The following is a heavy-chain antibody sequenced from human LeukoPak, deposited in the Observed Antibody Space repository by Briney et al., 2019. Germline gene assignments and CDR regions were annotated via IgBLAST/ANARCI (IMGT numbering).Heavy chain of an antibody. Sequence: ASVTVSCKPSGYTFTTYYMHWVRQAPGQGLEWMGIINPSGGTTNYAQKFQGRVTMTRDTSTTTLYMELSSLRSEDTAVYYCARGRPGSGWSFDYWGQGTLVTVSS. J-gene: IGHJ4*02. CDR2: INPSGGTT. V-gene: IGHV1-46*01. CDR1: GYTFTTYY. CDR3: ARGRPGSGWSFDY. D-gene: IGHD6-19*01.